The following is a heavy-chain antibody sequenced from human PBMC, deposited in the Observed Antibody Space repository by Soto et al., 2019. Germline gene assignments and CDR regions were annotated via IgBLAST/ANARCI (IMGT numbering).Heavy chain of an antibody. Sequence: ASVKVSCKASGYTFTSYGISWVRQAPGQGLEWMGWISAYNGNTNYAQKLQGRVTMTTDTSTSTAYMELRSQRSDDTAVYYCAREVSSGAPNWFDPWGQGTLVTVSS. CDR2: ISAYNGNT. V-gene: IGHV1-18*01. CDR1: GYTFTSYG. CDR3: AREVSSGAPNWFDP. D-gene: IGHD6-19*01. J-gene: IGHJ5*02.